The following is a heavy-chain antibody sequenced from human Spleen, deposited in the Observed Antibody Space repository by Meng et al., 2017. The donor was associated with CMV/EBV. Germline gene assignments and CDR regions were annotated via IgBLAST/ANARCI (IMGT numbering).Heavy chain of an antibody. Sequence: GGSLRLSCAASGFTFSSYSMNWVRQAPGKGLEWVAVISYDGSNKYYADSVKGRFTISRDNAKNSLYLQMNSLRAEDTAVYYCARDSNWGPNWFDPWGQGTLVTVSS. CDR3: ARDSNWGPNWFDP. D-gene: IGHD7-27*01. CDR1: GFTFSSYS. V-gene: IGHV3-30*03. CDR2: ISYDGSNK. J-gene: IGHJ5*02.